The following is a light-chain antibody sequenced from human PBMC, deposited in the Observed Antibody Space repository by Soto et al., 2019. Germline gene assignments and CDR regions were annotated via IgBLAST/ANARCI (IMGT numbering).Light chain of an antibody. J-gene: IGKJ2*01. V-gene: IGKV3-20*01. CDR3: QQYGTSPFT. Sequence: EIVLTQSPGTLSLSPGERATLSCRASQSVSSNYLAWYQQRPGQAPRLLIYGASRRATGLPDRFSGSGSGTDFTLTISRLGPEDFAVYYCQQYGTSPFTFGQGTKLEIK. CDR1: QSVSSNY. CDR2: GAS.